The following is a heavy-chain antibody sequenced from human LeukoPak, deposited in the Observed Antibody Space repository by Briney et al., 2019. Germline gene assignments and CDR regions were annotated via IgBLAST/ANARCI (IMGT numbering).Heavy chain of an antibody. CDR2: ISWDGGGT. Sequence: PGGSLRLSCAASGFTFDDYAMYCVRQAPGKGLEWVSLISWDGGGTYYADTVKGRFTISRDNSKNSLYLQMNSLRAEDTALYYCAKDMAAYYYASGNIDYWGQGTLVTVSS. CDR1: GFTFDDYA. J-gene: IGHJ4*02. V-gene: IGHV3-43D*03. CDR3: AKDMAAYYYASGNIDY. D-gene: IGHD3-10*01.